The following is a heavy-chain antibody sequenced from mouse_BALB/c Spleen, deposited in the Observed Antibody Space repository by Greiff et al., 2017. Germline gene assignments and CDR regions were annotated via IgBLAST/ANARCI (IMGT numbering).Heavy chain of an antibody. D-gene: IGHD2-14*01. Sequence: EVKLVESGGGLVKPGGSLKLSCAASGFTFSSYAMSWVRQTPEKRLEWVASISSGGSTYYPDSVKGRFTISRDNARNILYLQMSSLRSEDTAMYYCARGGGYYRYEDAMDNWGQGTSVTVSS. J-gene: IGHJ4*01. V-gene: IGHV5-6-5*01. CDR2: ISSGGST. CDR1: GFTFSSYA. CDR3: ARGGGYYRYEDAMDN.